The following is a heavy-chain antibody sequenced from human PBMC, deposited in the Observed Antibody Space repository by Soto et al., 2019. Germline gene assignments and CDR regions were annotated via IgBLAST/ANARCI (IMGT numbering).Heavy chain of an antibody. CDR1: GGTFSSYT. Sequence: ASVKVSCKASGGTFSSYTISWVRQAPGQGLEWMGRIIPILGIANYAQKFQGRVTITADKSTSTAYMELSSLRSEDTAVYYFASGLGAPYYYYYMDVWGKGTTVTVSS. J-gene: IGHJ6*03. V-gene: IGHV1-69*02. CDR2: IIPILGIA. CDR3: ASGLGAPYYYYYMDV. D-gene: IGHD4-17*01.